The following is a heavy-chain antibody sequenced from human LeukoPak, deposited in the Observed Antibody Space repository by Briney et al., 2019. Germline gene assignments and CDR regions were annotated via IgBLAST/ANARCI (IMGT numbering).Heavy chain of an antibody. CDR1: GYTFTSYA. D-gene: IGHD3-22*01. CDR2: INAGNGNT. Sequence: ASVKVSCKASGYTFTSYAMHWVRQAPGQRLEWMGWINAGNGNTKYSQKFQGRVTITRDTSASTAYMELSSLRSEDTAVYYRATFGHSSGYYSANYWGQGTLVTVSS. CDR3: ATFGHSSGYYSANY. J-gene: IGHJ4*02. V-gene: IGHV1-3*01.